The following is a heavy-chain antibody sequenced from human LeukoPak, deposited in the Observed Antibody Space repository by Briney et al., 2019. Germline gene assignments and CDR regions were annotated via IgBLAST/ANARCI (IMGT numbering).Heavy chain of an antibody. D-gene: IGHD4-17*01. CDR2: ISYDGSNK. CDR3: AREEIYGDYGVRPFDY. Sequence: PGGSLRLSCAASGFTFSSYAMHWVRQAPGKGLEWVAVISYDGSNKYYADSVKGRFTISRDNSKSTLYLQMNSLRAEDTAVYYCAREEIYGDYGVRPFDYWGQGTLVTVSS. J-gene: IGHJ4*02. CDR1: GFTFSSYA. V-gene: IGHV3-30*04.